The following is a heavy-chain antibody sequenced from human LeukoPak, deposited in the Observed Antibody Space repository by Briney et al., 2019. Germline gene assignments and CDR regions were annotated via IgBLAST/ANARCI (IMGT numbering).Heavy chain of an antibody. CDR2: IYTSGST. D-gene: IGHD3-3*01. CDR1: GDSISSYC. V-gene: IGHV4-4*09. Sequence: KTSETLSLTCTVSGDSISSYCWSWVRQPPGKGLEWIGYIYTSGSTDYNPSLKSRVTMSVDTSKNQLSMELRFLTAADTAVYYCATSYDAKTAPYDLWGQGTQVTVSS. J-gene: IGHJ5*02. CDR3: ATSYDAKTAPYDL.